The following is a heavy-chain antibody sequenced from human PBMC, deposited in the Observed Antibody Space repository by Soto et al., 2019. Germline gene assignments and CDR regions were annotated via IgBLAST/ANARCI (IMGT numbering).Heavy chain of an antibody. CDR3: AKRRGAGGHFDY. CDR1: GFTFSSYA. Sequence: DVQLLESGGGLVQPEGSLRLSCVASGFTFSSYAMGWVRQGPGKGLEWVAVVSIGGSTHYADSVRGRFTISRDNFKNTLSLQMNSLTAEDTAVYFCAKRRGAGGHFDYWGQGALVTVSS. CDR2: VSIGGST. D-gene: IGHD2-15*01. V-gene: IGHV3-23*01. J-gene: IGHJ4*02.